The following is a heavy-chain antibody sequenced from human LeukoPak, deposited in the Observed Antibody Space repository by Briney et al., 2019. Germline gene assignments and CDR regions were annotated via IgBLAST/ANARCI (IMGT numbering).Heavy chain of an antibody. Sequence: GRSLRLSCAASGFTFDDYAMHWVRQAPGKGLERVSGISWNSGSIGYADSVKGRFTISRDNAKNSLYLQMNSLRAEDTALYYCAKDLLPNYYYYYMDVWGKGTTVTVSS. V-gene: IGHV3-9*01. J-gene: IGHJ6*03. CDR1: GFTFDDYA. CDR2: ISWNSGSI. CDR3: AKDLLPNYYYYYMDV.